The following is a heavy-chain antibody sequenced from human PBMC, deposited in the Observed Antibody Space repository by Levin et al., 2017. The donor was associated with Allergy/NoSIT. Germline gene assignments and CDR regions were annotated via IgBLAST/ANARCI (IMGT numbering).Heavy chain of an antibody. CDR2: ISGSIIYT. CDR1: GFTFIDYY. Sequence: GGSLRLSCEASGFTFIDYYMTWIRQAPGKGLEWVSIISGSIIYTNYADSVKGRFTISRDNAKNSLYLQMNSLRAEDTAVYYCARDLGGGYLDLWGRGTLVTVSS. D-gene: IGHD3-16*01. J-gene: IGHJ2*01. CDR3: ARDLGGGYLDL. V-gene: IGHV3-11*05.